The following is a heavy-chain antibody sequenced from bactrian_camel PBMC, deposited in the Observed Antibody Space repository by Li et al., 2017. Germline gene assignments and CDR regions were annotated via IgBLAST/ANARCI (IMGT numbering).Heavy chain of an antibody. Sequence: VQLVESGGGSVQNGGSLRLSCAVSGFTFSMYAMSWVRQAPGQGLEWVSRIYDDGGTKYADFVKGRFTISRDNAKNTLYLQLNGLKIEDTATYFCEPHAYGGSWTGYWGQGTQVTVS. CDR1: GFTFSMYA. CDR2: IYDDGGT. CDR3: EPHAYGGSWTGY. D-gene: IGHD7*01. J-gene: IGHJ4*01. V-gene: IGHV3S10*01.